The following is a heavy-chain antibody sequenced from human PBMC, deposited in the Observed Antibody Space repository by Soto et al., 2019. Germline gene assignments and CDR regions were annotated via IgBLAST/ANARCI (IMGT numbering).Heavy chain of an antibody. V-gene: IGHV3-66*01. J-gene: IGHJ4*02. CDR3: AREHRAVAVADGY. CDR2: IYSGGST. D-gene: IGHD6-19*01. CDR1: GFTVSSNY. Sequence: EVQLVESGGGLVQPGGSLRLSCAASGFTVSSNYMSWVRQAPGKGLEWVSVIYSGGSTYYADSVKGRFTISRDNSKNTLYLQMNSLRAEDTAVYYCAREHRAVAVADGYWGQGTLVTVSS.